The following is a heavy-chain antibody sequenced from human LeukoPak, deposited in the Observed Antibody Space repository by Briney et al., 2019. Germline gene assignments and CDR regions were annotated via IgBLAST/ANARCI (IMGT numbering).Heavy chain of an antibody. D-gene: IGHD2-15*01. CDR2: IYYDGGT. V-gene: IGHV4-59*08. CDR1: GGSISSYY. Sequence: SETLSLTCTVSGGSISSYYWSWVRQPPGKGLEWIGYIYYDGGTSYNPSLKSRVTISVDTSKNQFSLKLSSVTAADTAVYYCASSDGATPPHFDYWGQGTLVTVSS. CDR3: ASSDGATPPHFDY. J-gene: IGHJ4*02.